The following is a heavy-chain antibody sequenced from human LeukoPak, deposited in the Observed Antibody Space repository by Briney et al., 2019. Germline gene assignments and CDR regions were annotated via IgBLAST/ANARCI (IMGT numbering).Heavy chain of an antibody. CDR1: GFTFSTYG. D-gene: IGHD4-23*01. V-gene: IGHV3-33*01. CDR3: ARDLGKEKYFDY. J-gene: IGHJ4*02. CDR2: IWYAGSNK. Sequence: GGSLRLSCAASGFTFSTYGMHWVRQAPGKGLEWVALIWYAGSNKYYADSVKGRFTISRDNSKNTLYLQMNSRRAEDTAVYYCARDLGKEKYFDYWGQGPLVTVSS.